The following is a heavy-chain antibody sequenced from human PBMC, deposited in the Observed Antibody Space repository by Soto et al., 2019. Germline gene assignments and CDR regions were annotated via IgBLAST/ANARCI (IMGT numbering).Heavy chain of an antibody. D-gene: IGHD5-18*01. Sequence: SVKVSCKASGGTFSSYAISWVRQAPGQGLEWMGGIIPIFGTANYAQKFQGRVTITADESTSTAYMELSSLRSEDTAVYYCAYHVDTAMAIDYWGQGTLVTVSS. CDR3: AYHVDTAMAIDY. CDR1: GGTFSSYA. J-gene: IGHJ4*02. V-gene: IGHV1-69*13. CDR2: IIPIFGTA.